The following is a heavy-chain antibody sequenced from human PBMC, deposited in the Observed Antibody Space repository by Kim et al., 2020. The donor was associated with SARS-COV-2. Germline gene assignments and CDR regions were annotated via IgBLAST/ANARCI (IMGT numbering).Heavy chain of an antibody. D-gene: IGHD1-26*01. Sequence: ASVKVSCKASGYTFSSYHINWVRQATGQGLEWMGRMNPNSGNIDYAQKFQGRVTMTRNTSISTAYMELSSLRSDDTAVYYCARSHSGSYTIKRFDYWGQGTLVTVSS. J-gene: IGHJ4*02. CDR3: ARSHSGSYTIKRFDY. CDR2: MNPNSGNI. CDR1: GYTFSSYH. V-gene: IGHV1-8*01.